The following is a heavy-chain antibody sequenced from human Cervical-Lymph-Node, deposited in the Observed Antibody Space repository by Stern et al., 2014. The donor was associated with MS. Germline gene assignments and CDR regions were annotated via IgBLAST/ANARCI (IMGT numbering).Heavy chain of an antibody. CDR3: ATKAPPYCSGASCYEY. CDR2: ISYDGSRE. V-gene: IGHV3-30*04. CDR1: GFTFSSLA. D-gene: IGHD2-15*01. Sequence: QMQLVESGGGVVQPGKSLRLSCAASGFTFSSLAMHWVRQAPGKGLAWVSFISYDGSREKYADSVKGRFTISRDNSKRPLYLQLDSLRVEDTAVFYCATKAPPYCSGASCYEYWGQGTLVTVSS. J-gene: IGHJ4*02.